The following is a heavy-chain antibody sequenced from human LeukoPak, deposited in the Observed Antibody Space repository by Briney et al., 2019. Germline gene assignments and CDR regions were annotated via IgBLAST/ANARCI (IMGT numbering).Heavy chain of an antibody. CDR1: GGFFSGYH. Sequence: SETLSLTCAVYGGFFSGYHWSWIRQPPGKGLEWIGEINHYESTNYNPSLKSRATISVDTSKNQFSLKLSSVTAADTAVYYCARENYYGSGTFYSHHGMDVWGQGTTVTVSS. J-gene: IGHJ6*02. V-gene: IGHV4-34*01. D-gene: IGHD3-10*01. CDR2: INHYEST. CDR3: ARENYYGSGTFYSHHGMDV.